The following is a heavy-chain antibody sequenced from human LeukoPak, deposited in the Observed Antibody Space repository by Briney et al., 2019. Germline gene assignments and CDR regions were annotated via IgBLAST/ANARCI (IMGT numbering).Heavy chain of an antibody. J-gene: IGHJ4*02. V-gene: IGHV3-7*01. D-gene: IGHD3-16*02. CDR1: GVSISGQW. CDR3: GYTNNFYH. CDR2: IKHDGSEE. Sequence: GGSLRLSCVASGVSISGQWMNWVRQAPGQGLEWVANIKHDGSEEYYVDSVKGRFTISRDDGRNSVSLQMNSVRAEDTAVYYCGYTNNFYHWGQGTLVVVSS.